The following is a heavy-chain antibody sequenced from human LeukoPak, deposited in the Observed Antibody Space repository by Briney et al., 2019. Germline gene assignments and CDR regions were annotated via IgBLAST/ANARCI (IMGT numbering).Heavy chain of an antibody. Sequence: ASVNVSCKTSGYTFTDYYIHWVRQAPGQGGEWMGWINPNSGGPNYTPNFQGRVTITRETSISTAYIEMSRLRSADTAVYSCARGGGGVPQLIQYWGQGTLVTVSS. J-gene: IGHJ4*02. D-gene: IGHD1-1*01. CDR3: ARGGGGVPQLIQY. CDR1: GYTFTDYY. CDR2: INPNSGGP. V-gene: IGHV1-2*02.